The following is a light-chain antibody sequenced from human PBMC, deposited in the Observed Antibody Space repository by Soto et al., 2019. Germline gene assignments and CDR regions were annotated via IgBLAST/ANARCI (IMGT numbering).Light chain of an antibody. J-gene: IGKJ1*01. CDR1: LNISSD. V-gene: IGKV3-15*01. Sequence: EIVMTQSPATLSVSPGDSATLSCRASLNISSDLAWYQRKPGQAPRLLIYGASTRATGIPARFSGSGSGTEFTLTISSLQSEDFAVYYCQQYNNWFWTFGQGTKVDIK. CDR2: GAS. CDR3: QQYNNWFWT.